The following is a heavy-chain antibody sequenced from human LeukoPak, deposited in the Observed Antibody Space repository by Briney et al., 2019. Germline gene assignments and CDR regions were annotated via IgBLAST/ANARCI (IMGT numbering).Heavy chain of an antibody. CDR3: AKWAGYPYIVY. J-gene: IGHJ4*02. CDR2: ISGSGGST. D-gene: IGHD3/OR15-3a*01. Sequence: GGSVSLSCAPSGFTFRSYWMHWVRQAPGKGLGWVSAISGSGGSTYYADSVKGRFTISRDNSKNTLYLQMTSLRAEDTAVYYCAKWAGYPYIVYWGQGTLVTVSS. CDR1: GFTFRSYW. V-gene: IGHV3-23*01.